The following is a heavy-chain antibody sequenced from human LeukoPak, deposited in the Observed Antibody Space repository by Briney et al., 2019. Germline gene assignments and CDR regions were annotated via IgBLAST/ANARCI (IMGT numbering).Heavy chain of an antibody. CDR1: GYSISSGYY. J-gene: IGHJ4*02. V-gene: IGHV4-38-2*02. D-gene: IGHD1-26*01. CDR3: ARRATSGYFDY. Sequence: SETLSLTCTVSGYSISSGYYWGWIRQPPGKGLEWIGNIYHSGSTYYNPSLKSRVTISVDTSKNQFSLKLSSVTAADTAVYYCARRATSGYFDYWGQGTLVTVSS. CDR2: IYHSGST.